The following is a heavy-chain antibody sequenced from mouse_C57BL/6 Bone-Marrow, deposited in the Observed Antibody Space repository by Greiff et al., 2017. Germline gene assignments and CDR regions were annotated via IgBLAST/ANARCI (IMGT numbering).Heavy chain of an antibody. J-gene: IGHJ3*01. V-gene: IGHV1-64*01. Sequence: VKLQQPGAELVKPGASVKLSCKASGYTFTSYWMHWVKQRPGQGLEWIGMIHPNSGSTNYNEKFKSKATLTVDKSSSTAYMQLSSLTSEDSAVYYCARISGRLTWFAYWGQGTLVTVSA. D-gene: IGHD4-1*01. CDR1: GYTFTSYW. CDR3: ARISGRLTWFAY. CDR2: IHPNSGST.